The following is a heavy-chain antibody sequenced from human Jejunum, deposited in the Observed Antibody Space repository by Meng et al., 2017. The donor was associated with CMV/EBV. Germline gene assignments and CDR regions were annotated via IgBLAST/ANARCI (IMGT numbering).Heavy chain of an antibody. D-gene: IGHD3-3*01. J-gene: IGHJ5*02. CDR1: FSFGVYS. V-gene: IGHV3-48*01. Sequence: FSFGVYSMNWVRQAPGKGLEWLAYIDSFSSTMYYIDSIKGRFTISRDNAKNSLYLQMNSLRAEDTAVYYCAKVVGYDFWRPNWFDPWGQGTLVTVSS. CDR3: AKVVGYDFWRPNWFDP. CDR2: IDSFSSTM.